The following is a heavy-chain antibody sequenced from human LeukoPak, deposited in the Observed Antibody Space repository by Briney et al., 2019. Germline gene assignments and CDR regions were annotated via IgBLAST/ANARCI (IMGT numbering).Heavy chain of an antibody. CDR2: VYTSGNT. CDR1: GGSFTSYY. V-gene: IGHV4-4*09. D-gene: IGHD1-20*01. CDR3: ARLLTRTIFDY. Sequence: KPSETLSLTCTVSGGSFTSYYWTWIRQPPGKGLEWIGYVYTSGNTNYNPSLKSRVTISVDTSKNQFSLKLSSVTAADTAVYFCARLLTRTIFDYWGQGTLVTVSS. J-gene: IGHJ4*02.